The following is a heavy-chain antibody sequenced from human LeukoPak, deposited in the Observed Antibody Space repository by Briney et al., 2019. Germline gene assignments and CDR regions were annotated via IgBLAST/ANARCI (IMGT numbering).Heavy chain of an antibody. CDR1: GFTFSSYG. J-gene: IGHJ4*02. V-gene: IGHV3-30*18. CDR3: ANPTWVRGVIKDY. D-gene: IGHD3-10*01. Sequence: GGSLRLSCAASGFTFSSYGMHWVRQAPGKGLEWVAVISYDGSNKYYADSVKGRFTISRDNSKNTLYLQMNSLRAEDTAVYYCANPTWVRGVIKDYWGQGTLVTVSS. CDR2: ISYDGSNK.